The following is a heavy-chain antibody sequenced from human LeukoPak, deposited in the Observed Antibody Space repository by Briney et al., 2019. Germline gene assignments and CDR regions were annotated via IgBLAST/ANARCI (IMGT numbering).Heavy chain of an antibody. D-gene: IGHD3-3*01. CDR2: IYHSGST. Sequence: SETLSLTCTVSGGSISSGGYYWSWIRQHPGKGLEWIGYIYHSGSTYYNPSLKSRVTISVDTSKNQFSLKLSSVTAADTAVYYCARAPRVSGTDYWGQGTLVTVSS. V-gene: IGHV4-31*03. CDR3: ARAPRVSGTDY. CDR1: GGSISSGGYY. J-gene: IGHJ4*02.